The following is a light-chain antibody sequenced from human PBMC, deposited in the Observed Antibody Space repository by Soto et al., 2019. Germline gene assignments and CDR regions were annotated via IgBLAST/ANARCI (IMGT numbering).Light chain of an antibody. J-gene: IGKJ4*01. Sequence: DIQMTQSPSSLSASVGDRITITCRASQNVGSYLSWYQQRSGEAPKRLIYAASKLQSGVSSRFSGSGSGTDFTLTTSSLQPEDFATYFCQQTYNTSLTFGGGTVVEI. CDR1: QNVGSY. V-gene: IGKV1-39*01. CDR2: AAS. CDR3: QQTYNTSLT.